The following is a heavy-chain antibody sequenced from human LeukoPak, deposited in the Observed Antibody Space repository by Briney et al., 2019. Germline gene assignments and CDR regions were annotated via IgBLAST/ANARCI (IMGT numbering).Heavy chain of an antibody. D-gene: IGHD3-22*01. Sequence: ASVKVSCKASGYTFTSYYMHWVRQAPGQGLEWMGIINPSGGSTSYAQKFQGRVTMTRDTSTSTVCMELSSLRSEDTAVYYCARVMSGYDSSGYSSKMFDYWGQGTLVTVSS. V-gene: IGHV1-46*01. CDR3: ARVMSGYDSSGYSSKMFDY. CDR1: GYTFTSYY. J-gene: IGHJ4*02. CDR2: INPSGGST.